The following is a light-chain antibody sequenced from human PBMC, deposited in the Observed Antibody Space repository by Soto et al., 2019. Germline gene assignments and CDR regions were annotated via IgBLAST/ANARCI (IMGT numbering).Light chain of an antibody. CDR3: QQYNNWPLT. V-gene: IGKV3-15*01. Sequence: EIVMTQSPATLSVSPGERATLSCRASQTVSSNLPWYQQKPGQAPRLLIYGASTRATGIPARFSGSGSGTEFAPAISSLESEDFGVYYCQQYNNWPLTFGGGTKV. CDR2: GAS. CDR1: QTVSSN. J-gene: IGKJ4*02.